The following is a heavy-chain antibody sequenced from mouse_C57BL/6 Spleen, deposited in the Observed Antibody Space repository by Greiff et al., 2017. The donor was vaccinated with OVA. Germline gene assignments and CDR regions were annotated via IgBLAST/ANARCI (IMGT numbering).Heavy chain of an antibody. CDR2: IRSKSNNYAT. V-gene: IGHV10-1*01. D-gene: IGHD2-5*01. CDR3: VRRYSNYDGGFAY. J-gene: IGHJ3*01. Sequence: EVHLVESGGGLVQPKGSLKLSCAASGFSFNTYAMNWVRQAPGKGLEWVARIRSKSNNYATYYADSVKDRFTISRDDSESMLYLQMNNLKTEDTAMYYCVRRYSNYDGGFAYWGQGTLVTVSA. CDR1: GFSFNTYA.